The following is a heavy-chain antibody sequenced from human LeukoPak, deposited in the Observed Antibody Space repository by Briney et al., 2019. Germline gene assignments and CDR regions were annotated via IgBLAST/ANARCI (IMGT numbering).Heavy chain of an antibody. CDR2: MNPNSGNT. D-gene: IGHD2-21*02. CDR1: GYTFTSYD. Sequence: ASVRVSCKASGYTFTSYDINWVRQATGQGFEWMGWMNPNSGNTGYGQKFQGRLTMTRDTSISTAYMELSRLRSDDTAVYYCAREVAYCGGDCYPQSYYYYYMDVWGKGTTVTVSS. CDR3: AREVAYCGGDCYPQSYYYYYMDV. J-gene: IGHJ6*03. V-gene: IGHV1-8*01.